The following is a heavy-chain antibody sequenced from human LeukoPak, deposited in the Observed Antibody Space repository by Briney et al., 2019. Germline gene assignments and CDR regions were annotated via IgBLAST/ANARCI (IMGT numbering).Heavy chain of an antibody. CDR2: INHSGST. J-gene: IGHJ4*02. CDR3: ARAYYYDSSGYPHFDY. Sequence: SETLSLTCAVYGGSFSGYYWSWIRQPPGKGLEWIGEINHSGSTNYNPSLKSRVTISVDTSKNQFSLKLSSMTAADTAVYYCARAYYYDSSGYPHFDYWGQGTLVTVSS. CDR1: GGSFSGYY. V-gene: IGHV4-34*01. D-gene: IGHD3-22*01.